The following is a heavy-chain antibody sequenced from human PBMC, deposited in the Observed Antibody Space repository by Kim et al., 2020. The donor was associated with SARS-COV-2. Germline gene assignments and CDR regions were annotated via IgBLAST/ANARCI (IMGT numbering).Heavy chain of an antibody. CDR1: GYTFTSYD. D-gene: IGHD3-3*01. Sequence: ASVKVSCKASGYTFTSYDINWVRQATGQGLEWMGWMNPNSGNTGYAQKFQGRVTMTRNTSISTAYMELGSLRSEDTAVYYCARVPAAGTIFGVVIKRYYGMDVWGQGTTVTVSS. V-gene: IGHV1-8*01. CDR2: MNPNSGNT. J-gene: IGHJ6*02. CDR3: ARVPAAGTIFGVVIKRYYGMDV.